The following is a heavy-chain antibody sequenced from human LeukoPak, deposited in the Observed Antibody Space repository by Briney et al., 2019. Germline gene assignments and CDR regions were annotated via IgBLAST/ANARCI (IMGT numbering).Heavy chain of an antibody. CDR1: GFTFSDYY. CDR3: ARDTRPYYDSSGHRSPFDY. D-gene: IGHD3-22*01. V-gene: IGHV3-11*01. J-gene: IGHJ4*02. Sequence: GGSLRLSCAASGFTFSDYYMSWIRQAPGKGLEWVSYISRSGSTIYYADSVKGRFTISRDNAKNSLYLQMNSLRAEDAAVYYCARDTRPYYDSSGHRSPFDYWGQGTLVTVSS. CDR2: ISRSGSTI.